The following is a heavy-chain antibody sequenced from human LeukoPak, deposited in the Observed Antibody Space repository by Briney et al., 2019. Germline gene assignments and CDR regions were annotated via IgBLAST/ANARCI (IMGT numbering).Heavy chain of an antibody. V-gene: IGHV4-59*01. J-gene: IGHJ2*01. D-gene: IGHD5-12*01. CDR3: ARVTDSGYDFRGYFDV. Sequence: PSETLSLTCGVSGGSISGTNWWSWIRQPPGKGLEWIAYVYYTGSTNYNPSLQSRFSISVDTSKNQFFLKLSSVTAADTAVYYCARVTDSGYDFRGYFDVWGRGSLVTVSS. CDR1: GGSISGTNW. CDR2: VYYTGST.